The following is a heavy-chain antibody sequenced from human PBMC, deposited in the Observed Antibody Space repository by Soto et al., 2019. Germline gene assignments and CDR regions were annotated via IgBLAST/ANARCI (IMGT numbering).Heavy chain of an antibody. CDR1: GGSVSNSY. V-gene: IGHV4-59*02. D-gene: IGHD1-26*01. J-gene: IGHJ4*02. CDR2: VYYSGST. Sequence: PSVTLSLTCTVSGGSVSNSYWGWIRQPPGKGLEWVAYVYYSGSTNYNPSLGSRVTISVGKSKNQFSLRMTSVTGADTAVYYCARGRSHEWELLVQYFDYWGQGTLVTVSS. CDR3: ARGRSHEWELLVQYFDY.